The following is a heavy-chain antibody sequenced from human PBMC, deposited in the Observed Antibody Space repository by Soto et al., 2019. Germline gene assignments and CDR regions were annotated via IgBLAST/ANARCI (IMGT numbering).Heavy chain of an antibody. J-gene: IGHJ4*02. CDR2: LRYNGREE. CDR3: ARERRTDSGKRFDY. D-gene: IGHD6-19*01. Sequence: QVQLVESGGGVVQPGTSLRLSCAASGFTLSNYGMHWVRQAPGKGLEWVAFLRYNGREEDYTDSVKGRFTISRDSSKNSLYLQMSSLRGEDMAVYYCARERRTDSGKRFDYWGQGTLVTVSS. CDR1: GFTLSNYG. V-gene: IGHV3-33*01.